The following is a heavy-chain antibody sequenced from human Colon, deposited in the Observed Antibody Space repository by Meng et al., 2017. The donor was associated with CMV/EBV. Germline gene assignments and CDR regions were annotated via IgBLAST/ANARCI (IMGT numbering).Heavy chain of an antibody. Sequence: SETLSLTCAVYGGSFSGYYWSWIRQPPGKGLEWIGEINHSGSTNYNPSLKSRVTISVDTSKNQFSLKLSSVTAADTAVYYCARGYCSSTSCYEAGWFDPWGQGTLVTVSS. CDR2: INHSGST. CDR1: GGSFSGYY. V-gene: IGHV4-34*01. J-gene: IGHJ5*02. D-gene: IGHD2-2*01. CDR3: ARGYCSSTSCYEAGWFDP.